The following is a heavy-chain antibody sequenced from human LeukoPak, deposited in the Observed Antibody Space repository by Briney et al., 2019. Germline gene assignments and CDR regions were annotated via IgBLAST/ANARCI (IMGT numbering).Heavy chain of an antibody. CDR2: IYPGDSDT. CDR1: GYSFTSYW. J-gene: IGHJ4*02. Sequence: GESLKISCKGSGYSFTSYWIGWVRQMPGKGLEWMGIIYPGDSDTRYSPSFQGQVTISADKSISTAYLQWSSLKASDTAMYYCATPGYSSSWYSVSFDYWGQGTLVTVSS. CDR3: ATPGYSSSWYSVSFDY. D-gene: IGHD6-13*01. V-gene: IGHV5-51*01.